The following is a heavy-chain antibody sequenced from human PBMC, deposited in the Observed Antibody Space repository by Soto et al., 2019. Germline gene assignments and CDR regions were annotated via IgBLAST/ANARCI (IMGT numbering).Heavy chain of an antibody. Sequence: ASVKVSCKASGYTFTGYYMHWVRQAPGQGLEWMGGINPNSGGTNYAEKFQGRVTMTRDTSISTAYMELSRLRSDDTAVYYCARLYCTNGVCYNYFDYGGQGTLVTVSS. V-gene: IGHV1-2*02. CDR3: ARLYCTNGVCYNYFDY. J-gene: IGHJ4*02. D-gene: IGHD2-8*01. CDR1: GYTFTGYY. CDR2: INPNSGGT.